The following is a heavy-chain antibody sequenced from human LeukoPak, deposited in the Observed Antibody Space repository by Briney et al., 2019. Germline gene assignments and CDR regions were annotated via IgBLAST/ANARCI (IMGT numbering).Heavy chain of an antibody. J-gene: IGHJ3*02. CDR2: ISSSSSTI. Sequence: LPGGSLRLSCAASGFTFSSYSMTWVRQAPGKGLEWVSYISSSSSTIYYADSVKGRFTISRDNSKNTLYLQMNSLRAEDTAVYYCAKGQREKYYYGSGSYSDAFDIWGQGTMVTVSS. V-gene: IGHV3-48*01. CDR1: GFTFSSYS. D-gene: IGHD3-10*01. CDR3: AKGQREKYYYGSGSYSDAFDI.